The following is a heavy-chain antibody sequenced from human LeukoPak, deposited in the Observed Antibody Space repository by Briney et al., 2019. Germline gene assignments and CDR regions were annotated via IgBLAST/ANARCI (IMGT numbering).Heavy chain of an antibody. J-gene: IGHJ4*02. Sequence: SETLTLPCTVSGGSISSSSYYWGWSRKARGRGGEGIGSIYYSETNYYRPSLKSRVSISVDTSHNLFSLFLSSVTAADTAVYYCARLYYDSSGYYHICYFDYWGQGTLVTVSS. CDR3: ARLYYDSSGYYHICYFDY. CDR2: IYYSETN. CDR1: GGSISSSSYY. D-gene: IGHD3-22*01. V-gene: IGHV4-39*02.